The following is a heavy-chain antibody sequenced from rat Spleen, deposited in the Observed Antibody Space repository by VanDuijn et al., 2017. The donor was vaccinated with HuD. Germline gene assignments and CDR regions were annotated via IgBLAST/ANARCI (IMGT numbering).Heavy chain of an antibody. CDR3: TAGNWYFDF. CDR1: GLTFSNAA. V-gene: IGHV10-5*01. J-gene: IGHJ1*01. Sequence: VQVVESGGGLVQPKESLKISCAASGLTFSNAAMYWVRQAPGKGLEWVGRIRTKRNNYATYYADSVKGSFTISRNDLKSMGYLQMENLKSENKAMYYCTAGNWYFDFWGPGTMVSVSS. CDR2: IRTKRNNYAT.